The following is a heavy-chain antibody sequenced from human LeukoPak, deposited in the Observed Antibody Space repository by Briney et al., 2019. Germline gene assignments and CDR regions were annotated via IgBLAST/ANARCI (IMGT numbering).Heavy chain of an antibody. CDR1: GDSISNRNYY. CDR2: IYTSGST. J-gene: IGHJ4*02. Sequence: PSETLSLTCSVSGDSISNRNYYWAWLRQPPGKGLEWIGRIYTSGSTNYNPSLKSRVTISVDTSKNQFSLKLSSVTAADTAVYYCARLYSYGFIYFDYWGQGTLVTVSS. CDR3: ARLYSYGFIYFDY. D-gene: IGHD5-18*01. V-gene: IGHV4-61*05.